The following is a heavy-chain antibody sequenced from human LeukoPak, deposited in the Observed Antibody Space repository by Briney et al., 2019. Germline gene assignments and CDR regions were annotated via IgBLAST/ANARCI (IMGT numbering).Heavy chain of an antibody. J-gene: IGHJ4*02. CDR1: GFTFSSYS. CDR3: ARDQSWEYQLPGY. CDR2: ISSSSSYI. D-gene: IGHD2-2*01. V-gene: IGHV3-21*01. Sequence: GGGLRLSCAASGFTFSSYSMNLVRPAPGGGVGGVSSISSSSSYIYYADSVKGRFTTSRDNAKNSLYLQMNSLRAEDTAVYYCARDQSWEYQLPGYWGQGTLVTVSS.